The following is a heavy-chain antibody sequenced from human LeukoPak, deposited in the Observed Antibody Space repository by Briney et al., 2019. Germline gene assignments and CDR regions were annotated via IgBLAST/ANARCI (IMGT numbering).Heavy chain of an antibody. Sequence: GRSRRLSCAASGFTFDDYAMDWVRQVPGKGLEWVSGISWNSGSIEYADSVKGRFTISRDNAKNSVYLQMSSLRPEDTAFYYCARAQGYAYGYFDYWGQGTLVTVSS. CDR3: ARAQGYAYGYFDY. V-gene: IGHV3-9*01. CDR1: GFTFDDYA. J-gene: IGHJ4*02. D-gene: IGHD3-10*01. CDR2: ISWNSGSI.